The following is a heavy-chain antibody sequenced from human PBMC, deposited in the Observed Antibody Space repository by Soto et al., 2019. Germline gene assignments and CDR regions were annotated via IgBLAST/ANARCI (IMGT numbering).Heavy chain of an antibody. D-gene: IGHD2-15*01. CDR1: GFTFSSYW. Sequence: PGGSLRLSCAASGFTFSSYWMHWVRQAPGKGLVWVSRINSDGSSTSYADSVKGRSTISRDNAKNTLYLQMNSLRAEDTAVYYCARGRSGYSYGMDVWGQGTTVTVSS. J-gene: IGHJ6*02. CDR3: ARGRSGYSYGMDV. V-gene: IGHV3-74*01. CDR2: INSDGSST.